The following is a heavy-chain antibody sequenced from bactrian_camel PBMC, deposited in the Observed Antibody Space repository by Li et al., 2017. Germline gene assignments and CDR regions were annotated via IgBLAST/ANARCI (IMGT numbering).Heavy chain of an antibody. CDR3: AVLVPAPGL. V-gene: IGHV3S6*01. Sequence: HVQLVESGGDLVQPGGSLKLSCAASGFTYSNYYMTWVRQAPGKGLEWVSGINPHGVAYYADSVKGRFTISRDNAKNTPYLQMNNLKLQDTGRYYCAVLVPAPGLWGQGTQVTV. CDR1: GFTYSNYY. J-gene: IGHJ4*01. CDR2: INPHGVA. D-gene: IGHD7*01.